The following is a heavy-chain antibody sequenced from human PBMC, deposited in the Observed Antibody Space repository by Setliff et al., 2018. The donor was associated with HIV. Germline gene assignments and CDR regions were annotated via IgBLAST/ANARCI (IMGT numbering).Heavy chain of an antibody. Sequence: SETLSLTCTVSGGSISIGDYYWGWIRQHPGKGLEWIGYIYHNGSTYYNPPLKSRVIISVDTSKNQFSLKLSSVTAADTAVYYCARGGCSRAATFSYDYFDVWGKGTMVTVSS. J-gene: IGHJ6*03. CDR3: ARGGCSRAATFSYDYFDV. CDR1: GGSISIGDYY. D-gene: IGHD2-15*01. V-gene: IGHV4-31*03. CDR2: IYHNGST.